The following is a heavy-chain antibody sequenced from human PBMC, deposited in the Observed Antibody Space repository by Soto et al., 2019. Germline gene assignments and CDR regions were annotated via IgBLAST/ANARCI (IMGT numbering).Heavy chain of an antibody. CDR3: ARVHYYGSGSYYPYYFDY. Sequence: SETLSLTCTVSVGSISSGGYYWSWIRQHPGKGLEWIGYIYYSGSTYYNPSLKSRVTISVDTSKNQFSLELSSVTAADTAVYYCARVHYYGSGSYYPYYFDYWGQGTLVTVSS. J-gene: IGHJ4*02. CDR1: VGSISSGGYY. D-gene: IGHD3-10*01. CDR2: IYYSGST. V-gene: IGHV4-31*03.